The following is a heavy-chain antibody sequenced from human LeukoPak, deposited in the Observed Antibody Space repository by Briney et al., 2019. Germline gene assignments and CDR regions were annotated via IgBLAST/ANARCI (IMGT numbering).Heavy chain of an antibody. J-gene: IGHJ4*02. Sequence: ASVKVSCKASGYTFTGYYMHWVRQAPGQGLEWMGWINPNSGGTNYAQKFQGRVTMTRDTSISTAYMELSRLRSDDTAVYYCAVLDIVVVPAAIREDYWGQGTLVTVSS. D-gene: IGHD2-2*02. CDR2: INPNSGGT. V-gene: IGHV1-2*02. CDR1: GYTFTGYY. CDR3: AVLDIVVVPAAIREDY.